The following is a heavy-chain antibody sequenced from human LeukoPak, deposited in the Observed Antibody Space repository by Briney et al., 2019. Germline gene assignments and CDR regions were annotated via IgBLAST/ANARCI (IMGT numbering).Heavy chain of an antibody. V-gene: IGHV5-51*01. CDR1: GYSFTNYW. CDR3: ARYGSGRHRGLDP. J-gene: IGHJ5*02. Sequence: GESLKISCKGSGYSFTNYWIGWVRQMPGKGLEWMGIIYPGDSDSRYSPSFQGQVTISADQSISTACLQWSSLKASDTAMYYCARYGSGRHRGLDPWGQGTLVTVSS. CDR2: IYPGDSDS. D-gene: IGHD3-10*01.